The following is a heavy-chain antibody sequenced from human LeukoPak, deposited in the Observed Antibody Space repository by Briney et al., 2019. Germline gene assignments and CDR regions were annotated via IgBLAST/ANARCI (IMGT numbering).Heavy chain of an antibody. D-gene: IGHD1-7*01. CDR1: GYTFTGYY. CDR2: INPNSGGT. V-gene: IGHV1-2*02. J-gene: IGHJ4*02. CDR3: ARIPITGTISDFDY. Sequence: ASVKVSCKASGYTFTGYYMHWVRQAPGQGLEWMGWINPNSGGTNYAQKFQGRVTMTRDTSISTACMELSRLRSDDTAVYYCARIPITGTISDFDYWGQGTLVTVSS.